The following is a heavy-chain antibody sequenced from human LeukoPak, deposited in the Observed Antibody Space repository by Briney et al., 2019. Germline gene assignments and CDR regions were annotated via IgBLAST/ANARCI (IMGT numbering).Heavy chain of an antibody. CDR3: ARDVTVTTFDY. CDR1: GFTLSSYA. J-gene: IGHJ4*02. V-gene: IGHV3-30*04. CDR2: ISYDGSNK. D-gene: IGHD4-17*01. Sequence: PGGSLRLSCAASGFTLSSYAMHWVSQAPGKGLEWVAVISYDGSNKYYADSVKGRFTISRDNSKNTLYLQMNSLRAEDTAVYYCARDVTVTTFDYWGQGTLVTVSS.